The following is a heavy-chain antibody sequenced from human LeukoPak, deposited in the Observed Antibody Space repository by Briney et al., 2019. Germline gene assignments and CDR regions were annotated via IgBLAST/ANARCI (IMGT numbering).Heavy chain of an antibody. CDR1: GGTFSSYA. J-gene: IGHJ5*02. CDR3: GRDPLGAISGWFDP. Sequence: GASVKVSCKASGGTFSSYAISWVRQAPGQGLEWMGGIIPIFGTANYAQKFQGRVTITRDTSASTAYMELSSLTSEDTAIYYCGRDPLGAISGWFDPWGQGTLVTVSS. D-gene: IGHD1-26*01. CDR2: IIPIFGTA. V-gene: IGHV1-69*05.